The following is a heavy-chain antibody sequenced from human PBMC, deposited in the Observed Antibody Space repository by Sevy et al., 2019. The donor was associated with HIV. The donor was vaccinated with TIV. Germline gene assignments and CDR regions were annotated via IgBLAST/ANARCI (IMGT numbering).Heavy chain of an antibody. CDR3: ARDDYYGLGGYYNGLPGRFDP. J-gene: IGHJ5*02. CDR2: INSNTGGT. D-gene: IGHD3-10*01. Sequence: ASVKVSCEASGYNFKGYYIHWVREAPGKGLEWMGWINSNTGGTIYAEDFEGRVTLTRDTSISTVYMELTGLTAGETAVYYCARDDYYGLGGYYNGLPGRFDPWGQGTLVTVSS. V-gene: IGHV1-2*02. CDR1: GYNFKGYY.